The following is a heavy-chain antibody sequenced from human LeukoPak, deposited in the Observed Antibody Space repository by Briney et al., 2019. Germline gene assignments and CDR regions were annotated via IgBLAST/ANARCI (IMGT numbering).Heavy chain of an antibody. CDR2: ISSTGGNT. CDR3: AKVSGAYNHGCDY. J-gene: IGHJ4*02. D-gene: IGHD5-18*01. Sequence: AGGSLRLSCAASGFTFSTYIMNWVRQAPGKGLERVSSISSTGGNTYYADSVKGRFTISRDNSNNTLYLQMNSLRAEDTAVYYCAKVSGAYNHGCDYWGQGTLVTVSS. CDR1: GFTFSTYI. V-gene: IGHV3-23*01.